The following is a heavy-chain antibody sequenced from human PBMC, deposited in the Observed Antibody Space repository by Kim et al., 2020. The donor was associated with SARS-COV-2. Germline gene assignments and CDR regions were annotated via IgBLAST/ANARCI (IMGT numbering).Heavy chain of an antibody. J-gene: IGHJ4*02. CDR3: ARETWNHYFDY. CDR2: IYYSGST. Sequence: SETLSLTCTVSGGSISSYYWSWIRQPPGKGLEWIGYIYYSGSTNYNPSLKSRVTISVDTSKNQFSLKLSSVTAADTAVYYCARETWNHYFDYWGQGTLVTVSS. D-gene: IGHD1-1*01. CDR1: GGSISSYY. V-gene: IGHV4-59*01.